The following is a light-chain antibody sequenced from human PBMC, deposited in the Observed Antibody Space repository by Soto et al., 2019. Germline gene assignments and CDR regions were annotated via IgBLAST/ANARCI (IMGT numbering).Light chain of an antibody. Sequence: EIVLTQSPATLSLSPGERATLSCRASQSVSTYLAWFQQKPGQAPRLLIYDASTRATGIPARFSGSGSGTDFTLTISSLEPEDFALYYSQQRGNWPPITFGQGTRLEIK. V-gene: IGKV3-11*01. CDR3: QQRGNWPPIT. CDR1: QSVSTY. CDR2: DAS. J-gene: IGKJ5*01.